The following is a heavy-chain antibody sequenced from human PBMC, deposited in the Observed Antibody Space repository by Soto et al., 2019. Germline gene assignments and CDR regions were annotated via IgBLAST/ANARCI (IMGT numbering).Heavy chain of an antibody. CDR1: GGSISSYY. V-gene: IGHV4-59*01. CDR3: ARNSVVPAAINYFDY. J-gene: IGHJ4*02. D-gene: IGHD2-2*01. CDR2: IYYSGST. Sequence: SETLSLTCTVSGGSISSYYWSWIRQPPGKGLEWIGYIYYSGSTNYNPSLKSRVTISVDTSKNQFSLKLSSVTAADTAVYYCARNSVVPAAINYFDYWGQGTLVTVSS.